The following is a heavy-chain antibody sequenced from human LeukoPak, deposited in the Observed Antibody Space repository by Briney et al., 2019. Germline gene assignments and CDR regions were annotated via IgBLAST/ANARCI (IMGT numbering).Heavy chain of an antibody. D-gene: IGHD6-13*01. CDR3: ARFSWSDKRYFDY. CDR1: GFTFSSYW. CDR2: IKQDGSEK. J-gene: IGHJ4*02. Sequence: GGSLRLSCAASGFTFSSYWMSWVRQAPGKGLEWVANIKQDGSEKYYVDSVKGRFTISRDNAKNSLYLQMNSLRAEDTAVYYCARFSWSDKRYFDYWGQGTLVTVSS. V-gene: IGHV3-7*01.